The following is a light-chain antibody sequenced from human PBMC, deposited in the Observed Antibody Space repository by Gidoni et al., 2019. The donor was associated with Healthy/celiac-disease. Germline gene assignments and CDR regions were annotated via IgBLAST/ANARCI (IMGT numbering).Light chain of an antibody. CDR3: GADHGSGSNFVVV. V-gene: IGLV9-49*01. J-gene: IGLJ2*01. CDR1: SGYSNYQ. CDR2: VGTGWIVG. Sequence: QPVLTQPPSASASLGASVTLTCTLSSGYSNYQVDWYQQRPGKGPRFVMRVGTGWIVGSKGDGIPDRFSVLGSGLNRYLTIKNIQEEDESDYHCGADHGSGSNFVVVFGGGTKLTVL.